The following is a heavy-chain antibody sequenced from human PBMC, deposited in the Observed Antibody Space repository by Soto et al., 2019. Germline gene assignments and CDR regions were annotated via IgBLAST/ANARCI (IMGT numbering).Heavy chain of an antibody. V-gene: IGHV3-74*01. Sequence: PGGSLRLSCAASGFTFSNYWMHWVRQVSGKELEWVSYINSDGSSTRYADSVKGRFTISRDNAKNTLFLQADSLSPEDTAVYYCTRGRYCTDASCYNSRFDPWGQGTLVTVSS. CDR2: INSDGSST. D-gene: IGHD2-15*01. CDR3: TRGRYCTDASCYNSRFDP. J-gene: IGHJ5*02. CDR1: GFTFSNYW.